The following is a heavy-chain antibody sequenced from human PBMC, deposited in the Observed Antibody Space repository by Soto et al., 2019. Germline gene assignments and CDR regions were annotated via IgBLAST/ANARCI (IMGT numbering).Heavy chain of an antibody. CDR2: IYYSGST. Sequence: SETLSLTSTVSGGSISSYYWSWIRQPPGKGLEWIGYIYYSGSTNYNPSLKSRVTISLDTSKNQYSLRLSSVTAADTAVYYCARALSMVRGVIPFDYWGQGTLVTVSS. J-gene: IGHJ4*02. V-gene: IGHV4-59*08. D-gene: IGHD3-10*01. CDR3: ARALSMVRGVIPFDY. CDR1: GGSISSYY.